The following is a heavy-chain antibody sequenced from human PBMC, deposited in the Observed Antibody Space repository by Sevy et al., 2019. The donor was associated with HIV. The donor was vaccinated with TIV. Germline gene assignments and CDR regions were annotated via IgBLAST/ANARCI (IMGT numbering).Heavy chain of an antibody. D-gene: IGHD2-8*01. CDR1: GFTFSSYA. Sequence: GGSLRLSCAASGFTFSSYAMSWVRQAPGKGLEWVAIISFDGRNERYADSVKGRFTISRDNSKNTVYLQMTRLRTEDVAVYYCARDHCTDGACFKSGYFDYWGQGTLVTVSS. CDR2: ISFDGRNE. CDR3: ARDHCTDGACFKSGYFDY. V-gene: IGHV3-30*04. J-gene: IGHJ4*01.